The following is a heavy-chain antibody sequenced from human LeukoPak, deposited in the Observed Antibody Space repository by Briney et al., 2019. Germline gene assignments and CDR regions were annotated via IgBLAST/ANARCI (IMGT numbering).Heavy chain of an antibody. CDR2: IHRDGRT. V-gene: IGHV4-4*02. J-gene: IGHJ4*02. CDR1: GVSISSSEW. D-gene: IGHD1-1*01. Sequence: SETLSLTCAVSGVSISSSEWWIWVRQPPGQGLEWIGEIHRDGRTRYNPSLKSRVTMSIDYSKNQFSLKVSSVTAADTAIYYCARGNWYLDYWGQGTLVTVSS. CDR3: ARGNWYLDY.